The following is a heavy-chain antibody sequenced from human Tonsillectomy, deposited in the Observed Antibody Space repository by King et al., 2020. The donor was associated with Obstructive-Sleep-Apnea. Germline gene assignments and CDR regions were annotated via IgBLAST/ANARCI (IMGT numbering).Heavy chain of an antibody. Sequence: VQLQESGPGLVKPSETLSLTCTVSCGSISRAYWKWIRQPPGREPEWIGALYYSVTSTYNPSFKIRATISVDRTKNKFSLKLNSMTAADTAVYYCARSGTHISGWDLIDPWGQGTLVIVSS. CDR1: CGSISRAY. V-gene: IGHV4-59*01. CDR3: ARSGTHISGWDLIDP. CDR2: LYYSVTS. J-gene: IGHJ5*02. D-gene: IGHD6-19*01.